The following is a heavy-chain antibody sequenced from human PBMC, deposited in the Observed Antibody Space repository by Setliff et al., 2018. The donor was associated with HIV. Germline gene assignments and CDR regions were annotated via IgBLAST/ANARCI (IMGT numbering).Heavy chain of an antibody. D-gene: IGHD4-17*01. J-gene: IGHJ4*02. V-gene: IGHV3-23*01. CDR3: ANYGDY. Sequence: GSLRLSCAASGFTFTAYNMAWVRQAPGKGLEWISAISPNGDITYYAASVQGRFTISRDNSKNTVYLQMSSLIAEDTALYYCANYGDYWGQGTLVTVSS. CDR2: ISPNGDIT. CDR1: GFTFTAYN.